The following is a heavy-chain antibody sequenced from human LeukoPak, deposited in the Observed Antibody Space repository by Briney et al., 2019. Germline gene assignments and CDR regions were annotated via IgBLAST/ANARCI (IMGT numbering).Heavy chain of an antibody. J-gene: IGHJ4*02. CDR3: ARDRTWMLDY. D-gene: IGHD2-2*03. V-gene: IGHV3-21*01. CDR1: GFTFSIYA. Sequence: GGSLRLSCAASGFTFSIYAMSWVRQAPGKGLEWVSSITSSGTGTFYADSVKGRFTISRDDAKNSLYLQMNSLRAEDTAIYYCARDRTWMLDYWGQGTLVTVSS. CDR2: ITSSGTGT.